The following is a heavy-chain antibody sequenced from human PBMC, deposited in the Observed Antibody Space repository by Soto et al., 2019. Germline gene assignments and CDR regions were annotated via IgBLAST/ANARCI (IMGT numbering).Heavy chain of an antibody. Sequence: ASVKVSCNASGYTFTGYYMHWVRQAPGQGLKWMGFINPNSGGTNYAHKFQGRVTMTRETSISTAYMEMSRLRSDDTAVYYCARGLYYSYYGLHXWGQGTTVTVS. J-gene: IGHJ6*02. D-gene: IGHD3-10*01. CDR2: INPNSGGT. CDR1: GYTFTGYY. CDR3: ARGLYYSYYGLHX. V-gene: IGHV1-2*07.